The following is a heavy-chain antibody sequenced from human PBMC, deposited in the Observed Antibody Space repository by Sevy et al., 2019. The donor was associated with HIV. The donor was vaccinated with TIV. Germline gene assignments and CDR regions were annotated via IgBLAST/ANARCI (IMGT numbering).Heavy chain of an antibody. CDR1: GFTFSSYA. Sequence: GGSLRLSCAASGFTFSSYAMSWVRQAPGKGLEWVSAISGSGGSTYYADSVKGRFTISRDNSKNTLDLQMNSLGAEDKAVYYCARLITMVRGVTAKQLDYWGQGTLVTVSS. J-gene: IGHJ4*02. CDR2: ISGSGGST. V-gene: IGHV3-23*01. CDR3: ARLITMVRGVTAKQLDY. D-gene: IGHD3-10*01.